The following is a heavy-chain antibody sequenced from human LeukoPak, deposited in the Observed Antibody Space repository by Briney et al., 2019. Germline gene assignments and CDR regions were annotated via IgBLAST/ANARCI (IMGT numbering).Heavy chain of an antibody. J-gene: IGHJ4*02. CDR1: GFTFSNYG. CDR3: ARDQGIFDY. CDR2: ICYDGNNK. V-gene: IGHV3-33*01. Sequence: GGSLRLSCAASGFTFSNYGMHWVSQAPGKGLERVAVICYDGNNKYYADSVKGGFTISRDNSKNTLYLQMNSLRAEDTAVYCCARDQGIFDYWGQGTLVTVSS.